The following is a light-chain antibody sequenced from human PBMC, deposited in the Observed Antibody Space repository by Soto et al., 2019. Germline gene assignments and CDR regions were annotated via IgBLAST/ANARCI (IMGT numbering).Light chain of an antibody. CDR2: AAS. V-gene: IGKV1-39*01. CDR3: QQSYSTPTT. CDR1: QSISSY. Sequence: ENQLTHSSSSPFAFVKDRVNITCQARQSISSYLNRYQQKPGKAPKLLIYAASSLQSGVPSRFSGSGSGTDFTLTISSLQPENFATYYCQQSYSTPTTFGGGTKV. J-gene: IGKJ4*01.